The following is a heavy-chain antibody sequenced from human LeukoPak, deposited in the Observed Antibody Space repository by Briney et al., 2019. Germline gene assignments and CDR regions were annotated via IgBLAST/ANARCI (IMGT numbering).Heavy chain of an antibody. CDR1: GFTFSSYA. V-gene: IGHV3-30-3*01. CDR3: ARDSASRGSYCRS. J-gene: IGHJ4*02. Sequence: GGSLRLSCAASGFTFSSYAMHWVRQAPGKGLEWVAVISYEGSNKYYADSVKGRFTISRDNSKNTLYLQMNSLRAEDTAVYYCARDSASRGSYCRSWGQGTLVTVSS. CDR2: ISYEGSNK. D-gene: IGHD6-25*01.